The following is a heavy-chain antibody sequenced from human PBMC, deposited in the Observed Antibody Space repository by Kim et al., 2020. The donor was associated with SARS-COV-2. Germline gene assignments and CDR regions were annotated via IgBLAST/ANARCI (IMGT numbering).Heavy chain of an antibody. CDR3: AKIYFDSSGPFDS. Sequence: FADSVQARYTVSRDNSEKIVYLQMNSLRVEDTDFYYCAKIYFDSSGPFDSWGHGTLVTVSS. D-gene: IGHD3-22*01. V-gene: IGHV3-30*02. J-gene: IGHJ4*01.